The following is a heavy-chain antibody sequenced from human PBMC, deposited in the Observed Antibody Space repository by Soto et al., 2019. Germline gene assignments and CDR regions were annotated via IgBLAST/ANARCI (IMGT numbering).Heavy chain of an antibody. CDR3: ARGQRFSDWFDP. CDR2: IYSSGST. D-gene: IGHD3-3*01. J-gene: IGHJ5*02. CDR1: VGAIGSHY. Sequence: SETLSLTGTISVGAIGSHYWTWIRQPAGKGLEWIGRIYSSGSTQYNPSLQIRVTMSLDTSKNQFSLRLESVTAADTAVYYCARGQRFSDWFDPWGQGTLVTVSS. V-gene: IGHV4-4*07.